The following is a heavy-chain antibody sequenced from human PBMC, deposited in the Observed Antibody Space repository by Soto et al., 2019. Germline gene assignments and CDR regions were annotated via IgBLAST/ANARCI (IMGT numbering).Heavy chain of an antibody. V-gene: IGHV4-59*01. J-gene: IGHJ4*02. CDR2: IYYTGTT. Sequence: PSETLSVTCIVSSVSISSSYWSWIRQSPGTGLEWIGYIYYTGTTNYNPSLKRRVTISLDTAKNQFSLNVNSLTTADTAVYFCARGGNRYSNTASGVGGFDFWGQGTLVT. CDR3: ARGGNRYSNTASGVGGFDF. D-gene: IGHD5-12*01. CDR1: SVSISSSY.